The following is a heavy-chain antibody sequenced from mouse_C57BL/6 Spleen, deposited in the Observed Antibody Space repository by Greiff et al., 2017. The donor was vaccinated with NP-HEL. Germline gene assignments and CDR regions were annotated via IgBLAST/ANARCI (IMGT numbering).Heavy chain of an antibody. CDR1: GYAFSSSW. CDR3: ARSKGGNYAS. CDR2: IYPGDGDT. J-gene: IGHJ2*01. V-gene: IGHV1-82*01. Sequence: QVQLKESGPELVKPGASVKISCKASGYAFSSSWMNWVKQRPGKGLEWIGRIYPGDGDTNYNGKFKGKATLTADKSSSTAYMQLSSLTSEDSAVYFCARSKGGNYASWGPGTTLTLSS. D-gene: IGHD2-1*01.